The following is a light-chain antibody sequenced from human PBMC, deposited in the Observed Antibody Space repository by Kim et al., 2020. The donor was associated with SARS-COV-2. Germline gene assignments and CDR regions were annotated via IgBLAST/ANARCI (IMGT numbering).Light chain of an antibody. CDR2: GAS. V-gene: IGKV3-20*01. J-gene: IGKJ3*01. Sequence: SPGERASLACRASQNIKDNYIAWYQQIRGQAPRLLIYGASKRATAIPDRFSGSGSGTDFTLTITRLESEDFAVYYCQQYNSSPFTFGPGTKVDIK. CDR1: QNIKDNY. CDR3: QQYNSSPFT.